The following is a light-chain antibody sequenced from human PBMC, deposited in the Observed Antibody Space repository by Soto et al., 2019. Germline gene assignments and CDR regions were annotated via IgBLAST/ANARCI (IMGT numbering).Light chain of an antibody. Sequence: EIVLTQSPGTLSLSSGERATLSCRASQSVSSSYLAWYQQKPGQAPRLLVYATSSRATGIPDRFSGSGSGTDFTLTISRLEPEDFAAYYCQQYGSSSFTFGQGTKLEIK. CDR1: QSVSSSY. J-gene: IGKJ2*01. CDR2: ATS. CDR3: QQYGSSSFT. V-gene: IGKV3-20*01.